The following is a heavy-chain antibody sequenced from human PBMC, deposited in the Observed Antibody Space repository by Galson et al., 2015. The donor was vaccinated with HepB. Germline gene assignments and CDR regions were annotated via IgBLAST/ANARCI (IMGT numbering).Heavy chain of an antibody. CDR1: GFTFSTYG. D-gene: IGHD1-14*01. Sequence: SLRLSCAASGFTFSTYGMHWVRQAPGKGLEWVAVIWHDGTIQYYANSVKGRFTISRDNSKNTLYLQMNSLRVEDTAVYYCATAPYHYYADYWGQGTLVTVSS. J-gene: IGHJ4*02. CDR2: IWHDGTIQ. V-gene: IGHV3-33*01. CDR3: ATAPYHYYADY.